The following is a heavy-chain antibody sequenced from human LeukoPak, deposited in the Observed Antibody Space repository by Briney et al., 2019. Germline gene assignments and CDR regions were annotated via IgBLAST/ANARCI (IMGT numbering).Heavy chain of an antibody. CDR2: INHSGST. D-gene: IGHD6-13*01. Sequence: SETLSLTCAVYGGSFSGYYRSWIRQPPGKGLEWIGEINHSGSTNYNPSLKSRVTISVDTSKNQFSLKLSSVTAADTAVYYCARVSSNSSSWYLDYWGQGTLVTVSP. CDR3: ARVSSNSSSWYLDY. V-gene: IGHV4-34*01. CDR1: GGSFSGYY. J-gene: IGHJ4*02.